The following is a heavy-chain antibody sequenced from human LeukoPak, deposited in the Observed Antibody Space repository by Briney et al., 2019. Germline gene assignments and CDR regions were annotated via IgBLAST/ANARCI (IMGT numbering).Heavy chain of an antibody. J-gene: IGHJ2*01. CDR3: ARGRGALYWYFDL. D-gene: IGHD1-26*01. CDR2: INHSGTT. V-gene: IGHV4-34*01. CDR1: GGSFSGYY. Sequence: SETLSLTCAVYGGSFSGYYWSWIRQPPGKGLEWIGEINHSGTTNYNPSLKSRVTISVDTSKNQFSMRLSSVTAADTAVYYCARGRGALYWYFDLWGRGTLVTVSS.